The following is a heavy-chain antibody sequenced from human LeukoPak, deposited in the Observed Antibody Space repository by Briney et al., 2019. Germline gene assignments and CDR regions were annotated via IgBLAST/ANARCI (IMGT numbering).Heavy chain of an antibody. J-gene: IGHJ2*01. Sequence: GGSLRLSCAASGFTFSNYAMSWVRQAPGKGLEWVSAISGSGGTTYYADSVRGRFSISRDNSDNTLFLQMNSLSAEDTAVYYCATQSFSGYTGSLDWDFDLWGRGTLVTVSS. CDR1: GFTFSNYA. D-gene: IGHD6-13*01. CDR2: ISGSGGTT. V-gene: IGHV3-23*01. CDR3: ATQSFSGYTGSLDWDFDL.